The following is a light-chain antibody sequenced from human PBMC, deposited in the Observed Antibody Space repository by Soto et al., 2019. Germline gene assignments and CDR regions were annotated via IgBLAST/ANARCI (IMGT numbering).Light chain of an antibody. Sequence: EIVLTQSPATLSLSPGERATLSCRASQSVNSYLAWYQQRPGQAPRLLIYDASNRASGIPARFSGSGSGTDFTLTISSLGPEDFAVYYCQQRINWPLTFGQGTKV. CDR1: QSVNSY. J-gene: IGKJ1*01. CDR3: QQRINWPLT. V-gene: IGKV3-11*01. CDR2: DAS.